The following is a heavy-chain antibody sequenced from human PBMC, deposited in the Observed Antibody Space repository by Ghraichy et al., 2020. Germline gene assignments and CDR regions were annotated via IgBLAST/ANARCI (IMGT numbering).Heavy chain of an antibody. J-gene: IGHJ6*03. D-gene: IGHD6-13*01. CDR1: GFTFSSYA. CDR2: ISGSGGST. CDR3: AKDFRAAGPSYMDV. V-gene: IGHV3-23*01. Sequence: GESLNISCAASGFTFSSYAMSWVRQAPGKGLEWVSAISGSGGSTYYADSVKGRFTISRDNSKNTLYLQMNSLRAEDTAVYYCAKDFRAAGPSYMDVWGKGTTVTVSS.